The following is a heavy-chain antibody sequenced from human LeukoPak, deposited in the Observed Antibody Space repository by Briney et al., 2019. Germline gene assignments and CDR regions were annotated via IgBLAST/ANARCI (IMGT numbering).Heavy chain of an antibody. CDR1: GFTFSSYA. V-gene: IGHV3-30*04. Sequence: GGSLRLSCAASGFTFSSYAMHWVRQAPGKGLEWVAVISYDGSNKYYADSVKGRFTISRDNAKNSLYLQMNSLRAEDTAVYYCARDHAAAAPGDWGQGTLVTVSS. J-gene: IGHJ4*02. CDR2: ISYDGSNK. CDR3: ARDHAAAAPGD. D-gene: IGHD6-13*01.